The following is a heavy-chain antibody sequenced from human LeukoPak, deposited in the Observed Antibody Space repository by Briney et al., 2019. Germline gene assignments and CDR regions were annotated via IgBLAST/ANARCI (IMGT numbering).Heavy chain of an antibody. CDR2: ISSSGSTI. CDR1: GFTFSSHE. J-gene: IGHJ4*02. D-gene: IGHD3-10*01. V-gene: IGHV3-48*03. CDR3: ARGKSYGSGSYYPTNYFDY. Sequence: GGSLRLSCAASGFTFSSHEMNWVRQAPGKGLEWVSYISSSGSTIYYADSVKGRFTISRDNAKNSLYLQMNSLRAEDTAVYYCARGKSYGSGSYYPTNYFDYWGQGTLVTVSS.